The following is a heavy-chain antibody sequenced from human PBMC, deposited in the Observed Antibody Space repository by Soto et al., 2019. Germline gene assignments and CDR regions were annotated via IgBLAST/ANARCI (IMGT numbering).Heavy chain of an antibody. CDR1: GFTFSSYW. V-gene: IGHV3-7*03. D-gene: IGHD1-7*01. Sequence: GGSLRLSCAASGFTFSSYWMSWDRQAPGKGLEWVANIKQDGSEKYYVDSVKGRFTISRDNAKNSLYLQMNSLRAEDTAVYYCAREGLELLSYFDYWGQGTLVTVSS. J-gene: IGHJ4*02. CDR3: AREGLELLSYFDY. CDR2: IKQDGSEK.